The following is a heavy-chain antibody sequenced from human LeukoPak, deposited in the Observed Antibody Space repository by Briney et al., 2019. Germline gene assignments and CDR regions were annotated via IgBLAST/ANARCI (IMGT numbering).Heavy chain of an antibody. CDR3: AKYVDAFDI. V-gene: IGHV3-66*01. J-gene: IGHJ3*02. CDR1: GFTVSSKY. CDR2: THSDGST. Sequence: PGGSLRLSCAASGFTVSSKYMSWVRQAPGKGLEWVSVTHSDGSTHYADSVKGRFTISRDNSKNTLYLQMNSLRAEDTAVYYCAKYVDAFDIWGLGTMVTVSS. D-gene: IGHD2-2*01.